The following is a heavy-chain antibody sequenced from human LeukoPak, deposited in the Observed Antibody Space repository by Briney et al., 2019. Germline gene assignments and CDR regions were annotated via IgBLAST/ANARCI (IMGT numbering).Heavy chain of an antibody. Sequence: GGSLRLSCAASGFTFSSYGMHWVRQAPDKGLEWVAFIRYDGSNKYYADSVKGRFTISRDNSKNTLYLQMNSLRAEDTAVYYCAKSQARGYYDSSGLDYWGQGTLVTVSS. CDR1: GFTFSSYG. D-gene: IGHD3-22*01. J-gene: IGHJ4*02. CDR3: AKSQARGYYDSSGLDY. CDR2: IRYDGSNK. V-gene: IGHV3-30*02.